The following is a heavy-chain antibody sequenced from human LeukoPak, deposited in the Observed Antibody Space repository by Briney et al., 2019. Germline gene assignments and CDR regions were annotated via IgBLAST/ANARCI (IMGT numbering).Heavy chain of an antibody. CDR2: ITGSGGST. CDR1: GFTFSSYA. CDR3: AKVKAVAGHFDY. Sequence: GGSLRLSCAASGFTFSSYAMSWVRQAPGKGLEWVSAITGSGGSTYYADSVKGRFTISRDNSKNTLYLQMNSLRAEDTAVYYCAKVKAVAGHFDYWGQGTLVTVSS. V-gene: IGHV3-23*01. D-gene: IGHD6-19*01. J-gene: IGHJ4*02.